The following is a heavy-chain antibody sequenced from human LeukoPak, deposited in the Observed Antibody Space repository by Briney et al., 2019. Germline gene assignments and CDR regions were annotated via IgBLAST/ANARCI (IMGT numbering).Heavy chain of an antibody. CDR2: IYSGGST. CDR1: GFTFSSNY. CDR3: ASLYCSGGSCYLDY. Sequence: GGSLRLSCAASGFTFSSNYMSWVRQAPGKGLEWVSVIYSGGSTYYADSVKGRFTISRDNSKNTLYLQMNSLIAEDTAVYYCASLYCSGGSCYLDYWGQGTLVTVSS. J-gene: IGHJ4*02. V-gene: IGHV3-53*01. D-gene: IGHD2-15*01.